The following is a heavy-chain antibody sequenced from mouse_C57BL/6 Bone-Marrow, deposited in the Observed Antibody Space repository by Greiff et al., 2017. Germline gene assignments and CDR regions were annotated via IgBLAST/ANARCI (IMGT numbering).Heavy chain of an antibody. CDR3: ARWYYGSSSAWFAY. Sequence: QVQLQQSGAELARPGASVTMSCKASGYTFTSYTMHCVKQRPGPGLEWIGYITPSSGYPKYNQKFKDKATLTVDKSSSTAYMQLSSLTSEDSAVYYCARWYYGSSSAWFAYWGQGTLVTVSA. V-gene: IGHV1-4*01. J-gene: IGHJ3*01. D-gene: IGHD1-1*01. CDR2: ITPSSGYP. CDR1: GYTFTSYT.